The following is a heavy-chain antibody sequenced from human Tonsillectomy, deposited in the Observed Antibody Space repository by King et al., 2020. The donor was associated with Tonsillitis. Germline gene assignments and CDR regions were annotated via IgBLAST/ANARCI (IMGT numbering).Heavy chain of an antibody. CDR2: IPYDGSHK. CDR3: AKDRDIDY. J-gene: IGHJ4*02. Sequence: HVQLVESGGGVVQPGGSLRLSCAASGFTFSSYGMHWVRQAPGKGLEWVAFIPYDGSHKYYADSVKGRFTISRDNSKNTLYLQMNSLRAEDTAVYYCAKDRDIDYWGQGTLVTVSS. CDR1: GFTFSSYG. D-gene: IGHD3-10*01. V-gene: IGHV3-30*02.